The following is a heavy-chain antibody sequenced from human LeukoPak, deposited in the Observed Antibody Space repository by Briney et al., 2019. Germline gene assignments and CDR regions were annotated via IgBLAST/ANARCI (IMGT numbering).Heavy chain of an antibody. CDR1: GGSISSYY. CDR3: ARGFGELSH. V-gene: IGHV4-59*01. Sequence: PSETLSLTCTVSGGSISSYYWSWIRQPPGKGLEWIGYIYYSGSTNHNPSLKSRVTISVDTSKNQFSLKLSSVTAADTAVYYCARGFGELSHWGQGTLVTVSS. J-gene: IGHJ4*02. CDR2: IYYSGST. D-gene: IGHD3-16*02.